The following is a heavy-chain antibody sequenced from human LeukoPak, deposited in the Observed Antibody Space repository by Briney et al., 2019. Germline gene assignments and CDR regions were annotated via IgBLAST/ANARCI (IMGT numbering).Heavy chain of an antibody. CDR1: GGSISSYY. D-gene: IGHD2-2*01. J-gene: IGHJ5*02. CDR2: IYYSGST. CDR3: ARDRAHCSSTSCYEGPPNWFDP. V-gene: IGHV4-59*01. Sequence: SETLSVTCTVSGGSISSYYWSWIRQPPGKGLEWIGYIYYSGSTNYNPSLKSRVTISVDTSKNQVSLKLRSVTAADTAVYYCARDRAHCSSTSCYEGPPNWFDPWGQGTLAKVSS.